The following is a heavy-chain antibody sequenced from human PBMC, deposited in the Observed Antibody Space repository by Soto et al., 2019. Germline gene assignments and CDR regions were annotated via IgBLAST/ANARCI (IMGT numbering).Heavy chain of an antibody. CDR3: ARWSYLDY. D-gene: IGHD3-3*01. CDR2: ISGSDRKT. J-gene: IGHJ4*02. Sequence: PGWSLRLSCASSEFSFASYALSWVRQAPGKGLGWVSTISGSDRKTFYADSVKGRFSISRDTSQSTLYLQMNSLRADDTAMYYCARWSYLDYWGQGTRVTVSS. CDR1: EFSFASYA. V-gene: IGHV3-23*01.